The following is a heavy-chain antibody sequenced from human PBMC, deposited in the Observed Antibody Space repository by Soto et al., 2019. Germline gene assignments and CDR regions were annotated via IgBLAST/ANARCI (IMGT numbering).Heavy chain of an antibody. J-gene: IGHJ4*02. V-gene: IGHV4-59*01. CDR3: ARVRHYVFWSGYSPYFDY. CDR1: GGSISSYY. Sequence: PSETLSLTCTVSGGSISSYYWSWIRQPPGKGLEWIGYIYSSGTTNYNPSLKSRVTISVDTSKNQFSLKLTSVTAADSAVYYCARVRHYVFWSGYSPYFDYWGQGTLVTVSS. D-gene: IGHD3-3*01. CDR2: IYSSGTT.